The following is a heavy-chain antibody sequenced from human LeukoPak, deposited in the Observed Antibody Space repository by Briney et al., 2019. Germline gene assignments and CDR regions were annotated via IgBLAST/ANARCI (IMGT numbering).Heavy chain of an antibody. J-gene: IGHJ4*02. CDR3: ARDLGDILTPIDY. CDR2: IIPIFGTA. CDR1: GGTFSSYA. V-gene: IGHV1-69*05. Sequence: ASVKVSCKASGGTFSSYAISWVRQAPGQGLEWMGGIIPIFGTANYAQKFQGRVTITTDESTSTAYMELRSLRSDDTAVYYCARDLGDILTPIDYWGQGTLVTVSS. D-gene: IGHD3-9*01.